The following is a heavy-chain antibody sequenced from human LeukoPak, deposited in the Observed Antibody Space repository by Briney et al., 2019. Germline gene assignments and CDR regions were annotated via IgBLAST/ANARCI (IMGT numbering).Heavy chain of an antibody. D-gene: IGHD1-26*01. V-gene: IGHV3-23*01. CDR1: GFTFSSYA. CDR2: ISGSGGST. CDR3: AKNRGGSYDYYYYGMDV. J-gene: IGHJ6*02. Sequence: GGSLRLSCAASGFTFSSYAMSWVRQAPGEGLEWVSAISGSGGSTYYADSVKGRFTISRDNSKNTLYLQMNSLSAEDTAVYYCAKNRGGSYDYYYYGMDVWGQGTTVTVSS.